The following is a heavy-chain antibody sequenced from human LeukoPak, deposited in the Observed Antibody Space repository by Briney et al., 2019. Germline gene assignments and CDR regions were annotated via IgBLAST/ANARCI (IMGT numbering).Heavy chain of an antibody. V-gene: IGHV3-33*01. CDR3: ARVGGGHCTSASCYLGSLDY. Sequence: GGSLRLSCAASGFTFSSFGMHWVRQAPGKGLEWVAIMWYDGSNKYYADSVKGRFTISRDNSKNTLFLQMNSLRADDTAVYYCARVGGGHCTSASCYLGSLDYWGQGTLVTVSS. CDR2: MWYDGSNK. J-gene: IGHJ4*02. CDR1: GFTFSSFG. D-gene: IGHD2-2*01.